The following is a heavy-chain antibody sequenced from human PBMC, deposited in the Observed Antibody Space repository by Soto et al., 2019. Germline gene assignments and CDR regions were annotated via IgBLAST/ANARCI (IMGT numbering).Heavy chain of an antibody. J-gene: IGHJ4*02. D-gene: IGHD3-9*01. Sequence: GGSLRLSCAASGFTFSSYETNWVRQAPGKGLEWVSYISSSGSTIYYADSVKGRFTISRDNAKNSLYLQMNSLRAEDTAVYYCARVYYDILTGPAYYFDYWGQGTLVTVSS. CDR1: GFTFSSYE. CDR3: ARVYYDILTGPAYYFDY. CDR2: ISSSGSTI. V-gene: IGHV3-48*03.